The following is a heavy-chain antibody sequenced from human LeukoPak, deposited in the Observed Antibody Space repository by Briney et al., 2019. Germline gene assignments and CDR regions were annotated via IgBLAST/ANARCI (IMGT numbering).Heavy chain of an antibody. V-gene: IGHV3-74*01. CDR2: INGDGRNI. CDR1: GFTFSSYW. J-gene: IGHJ6*02. D-gene: IGHD3-9*01. CDR3: TRDLMDYDVSTGLHHYYMDV. Sequence: GGSLRLSYVASGFTFSSYWMHWVRQDPRKGLVWVSRINGDGRNINYADSVRGRFTISRDNAKNTLYLQMNTLRVEDTAVYYCTRDLMDYDVSTGLHHYYMDVWGQGTTVTVSS.